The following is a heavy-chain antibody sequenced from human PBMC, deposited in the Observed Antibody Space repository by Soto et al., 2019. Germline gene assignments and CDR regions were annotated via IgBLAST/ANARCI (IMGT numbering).Heavy chain of an antibody. V-gene: IGHV1-69*01. CDR1: GGTFSSYA. J-gene: IGHJ6*02. CDR2: IIPIFGTA. D-gene: IGHD3-3*01. Sequence: QVQLVQSGAEVKKPGSSVKVSCKASGGTFSSYAISWVRQAPGQGLEWMGGIIPIFGTANYAQKFQGRVTITADESTSTAYMELSSLRSEDTAVSYCARRDFWSGYSKYYYGMDVWGQGTTVTVSS. CDR3: ARRDFWSGYSKYYYGMDV.